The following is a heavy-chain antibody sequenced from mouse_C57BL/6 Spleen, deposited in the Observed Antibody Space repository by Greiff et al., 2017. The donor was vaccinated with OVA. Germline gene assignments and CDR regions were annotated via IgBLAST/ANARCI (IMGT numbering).Heavy chain of an antibody. D-gene: IGHD1-1*01. V-gene: IGHV1-64*01. CDR2: IHPNSGST. CDR3: ARNPSPITTVVATRAMDY. J-gene: IGHJ4*01. CDR1: GYTFTSYW. Sequence: QVQLQQPGAELVKPGASVKLSCKASGYTFTSYWMHWVKQRPGQGLEWIGMIHPNSGSTNYNEKFKSKATLTVDKSSSTAYMQLSSLTSEDSAVYYCARNPSPITTVVATRAMDYWGQGTSVTVSS.